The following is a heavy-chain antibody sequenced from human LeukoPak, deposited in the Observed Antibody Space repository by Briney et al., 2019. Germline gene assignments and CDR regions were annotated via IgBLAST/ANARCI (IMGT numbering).Heavy chain of an antibody. D-gene: IGHD3-10*01. CDR3: ARDRVTMVRGVIISYYGMDV. V-gene: IGHV3-74*01. CDR1: GFTFSSYW. Sequence: PGGSLRLSCAASGFTFSSYWMHWVRQAPGKGLVWVSRINSDGSSTSYADSVKGRFTISRDNAKNTLYLQMNSLRAEDTAVYYCARDRVTMVRGVIISYYGMDVWGQGTTVTVSS. J-gene: IGHJ6*02. CDR2: INSDGSST.